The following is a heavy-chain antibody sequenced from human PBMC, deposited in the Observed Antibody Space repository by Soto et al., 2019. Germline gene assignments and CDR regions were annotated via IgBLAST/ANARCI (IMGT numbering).Heavy chain of an antibody. V-gene: IGHV1-2*04. CDR1: GYTFTGYY. J-gene: IGHJ6*02. CDR3: ARDSGSAAGTSHYYYGMDV. CDR2: INPNSGGT. Sequence: ASVKVSCKASGYTFTGYYMHWVRQAPGQGLEWMGWINPNSGGTNYAQKFQGWVTMTRDTSISTAYMELSRLRSDDTAVYYCARDSGSAAGTSHYYYGMDVWGQGTPVTVSS. D-gene: IGHD6-13*01.